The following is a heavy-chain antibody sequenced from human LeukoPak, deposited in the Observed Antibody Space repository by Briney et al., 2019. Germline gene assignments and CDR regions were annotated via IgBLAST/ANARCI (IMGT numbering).Heavy chain of an antibody. Sequence: GGSLRLSCSASGFTFSSYAMHWVRQAPGKGLEWVSAISGSGGSTYYADSVKGRFTISRDNSKNTLYLQMNNLRAEDTALYYCAKNQGQWLVPVDYWGQGTLVTVSS. D-gene: IGHD6-19*01. CDR1: GFTFSSYA. CDR2: ISGSGGST. CDR3: AKNQGQWLVPVDY. V-gene: IGHV3-23*01. J-gene: IGHJ4*02.